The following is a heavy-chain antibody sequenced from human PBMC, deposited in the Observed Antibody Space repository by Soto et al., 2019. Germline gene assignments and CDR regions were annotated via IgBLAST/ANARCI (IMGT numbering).Heavy chain of an antibody. CDR2: INHRGST. Sequence: QVHLQQWGAGLLKPSETLSLTCAVYGESFIGYYWTWIRQPPGKGLEWIGEINHRGSTNYNPTLKSRVTRSIDTSKKQFSLKLTSVTAADTSVYYCARTDIVTTDWFDPWGQGTLVTVSS. D-gene: IGHD5-12*01. J-gene: IGHJ5*02. V-gene: IGHV4-34*02. CDR3: ARTDIVTTDWFDP. CDR1: GESFIGYY.